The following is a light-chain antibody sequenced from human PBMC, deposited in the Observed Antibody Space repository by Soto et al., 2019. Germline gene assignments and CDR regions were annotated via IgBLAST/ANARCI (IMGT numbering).Light chain of an antibody. Sequence: QSVLTQPASVSGSPGQSITISCTGTSSDVGSYNLVSWYQQHPGKAPKLMIYEGSKRPSGVSNRFSGSKPGNTASLTISGLQAEDEADYYCCSYAGSVYVFXTGTKVTVL. J-gene: IGLJ1*01. CDR3: CSYAGSVYV. V-gene: IGLV2-23*01. CDR1: SSDVGSYNL. CDR2: EGS.